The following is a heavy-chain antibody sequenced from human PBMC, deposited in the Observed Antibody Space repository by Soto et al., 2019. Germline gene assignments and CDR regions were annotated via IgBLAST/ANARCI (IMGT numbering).Heavy chain of an antibody. J-gene: IGHJ6*03. Sequence: QVQLVESGGGLVKPGGSLRLSCAASGFTFNDYYMSWIRQAPGKGLEWVSYISSGGSPIYYRDSVKGRFTISRDNAEKSLYLQKNSLRAEDTAVYYCASDPRYWGGGNCYSAGEDHYYYYMDDWGKGNTVNVSS. D-gene: IGHD2-15*01. CDR3: ASDPRYWGGGNCYSAGEDHYYYYMDD. V-gene: IGHV3-11*01. CDR2: ISSGGSPI. CDR1: GFTFNDYY.